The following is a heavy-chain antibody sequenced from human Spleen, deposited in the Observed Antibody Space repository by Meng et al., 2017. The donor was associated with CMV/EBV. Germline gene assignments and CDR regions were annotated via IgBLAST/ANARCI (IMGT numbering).Heavy chain of an antibody. CDR1: GFTFSTYW. CDR3: ARVATVFGLFNGVDV. V-gene: IGHV3-7*04. CDR2: IKPDGSET. Sequence: GGSLRLSCAASGFTFSTYWMSWVRQAPGKGLEWVTNIKPDGSETYYVDSVKGRVTISRDNARNSLYLQMNSLRAEDTAVYYCARVATVFGLFNGVDVWGQGTTVTVSS. D-gene: IGHD3/OR15-3a*01. J-gene: IGHJ6*02.